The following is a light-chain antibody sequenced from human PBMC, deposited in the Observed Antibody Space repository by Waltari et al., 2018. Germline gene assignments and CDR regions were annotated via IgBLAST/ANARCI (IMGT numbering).Light chain of an antibody. J-gene: IGKJ1*01. V-gene: IGKV1-12*01. CDR2: AAS. Sequence: DIQMTQSTSSVSASVGDRITITCRENQVIRNWLAWYQQEPGKAPKLLIYAASSLQNGVPSRFSGSASGSDFTLTIDSLQPEDFATYYCQQANSFPWTFGQGTKVEVK. CDR1: QVIRNW. CDR3: QQANSFPWT.